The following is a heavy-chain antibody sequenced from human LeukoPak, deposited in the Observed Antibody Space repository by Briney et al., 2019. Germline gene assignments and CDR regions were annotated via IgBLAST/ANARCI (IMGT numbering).Heavy chain of an antibody. CDR2: IYYSGST. CDR1: GGSTSSSSYY. Sequence: SETLSLTCTVSGGSTSSSSYYWGWIRQPPGKGLEWIGSIYYSGSTYYNPSLKSRVTISVDTSKNQFSLKLSSVTAADTAVYYCARSGGKYNWFDPWGQGTLVTVSS. V-gene: IGHV4-39*01. J-gene: IGHJ5*02. D-gene: IGHD3-10*01. CDR3: ARSGGKYNWFDP.